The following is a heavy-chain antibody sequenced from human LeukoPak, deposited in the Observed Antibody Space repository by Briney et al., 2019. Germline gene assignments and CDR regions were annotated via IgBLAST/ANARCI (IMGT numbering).Heavy chain of an antibody. CDR3: ARGSLPGLWFGEFASGYYYSYYMDV. D-gene: IGHD3-10*01. Sequence: ASVKVSCKASGYTFTGYYMHWVRQAPGQGLEWMGWINPNSGGTNYAQKLQGRVTMTTDTSTSTAYMELRSLRSDDTAVYYCARGSLPGLWFGEFASGYYYSYYMDVWGKGTTVTISS. J-gene: IGHJ6*03. V-gene: IGHV1-2*02. CDR2: INPNSGGT. CDR1: GYTFTGYY.